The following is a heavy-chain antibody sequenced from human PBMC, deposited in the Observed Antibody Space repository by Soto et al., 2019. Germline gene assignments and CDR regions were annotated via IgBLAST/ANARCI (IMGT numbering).Heavy chain of an antibody. CDR3: TTGSVEGV. D-gene: IGHD2-15*01. CDR1: GFSFSNGW. J-gene: IGHJ6*02. Sequence: EVQLVESGGGLVKPGGSLRLSCAASGFSFSNGWMNWVRQAPGKGLEWVGRIKRKIDGEATDYAGPVKGRFTVFRDDSKSALYLQMNSLKGDDTAVYYCTTGSVEGVWGQGTTVTVS. V-gene: IGHV3-15*07. CDR2: IKRKIDGEAT.